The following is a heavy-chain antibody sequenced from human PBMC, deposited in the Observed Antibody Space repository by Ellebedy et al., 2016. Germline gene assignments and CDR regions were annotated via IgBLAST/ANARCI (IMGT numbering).Heavy chain of an antibody. Sequence: SVKVSCXASGYIFTSYDINWVRQPTGQGLEWMGWMNPNSGNTGYAQKFQGRVTMTRNTSISTAYMELSSLRSEDTAVYYCARGQYYDFWSGYYTHYYYMDVWGKGTTVTVSS. D-gene: IGHD3-3*01. CDR2: MNPNSGNT. CDR1: GYIFTSYD. V-gene: IGHV1-8*01. CDR3: ARGQYYDFWSGYYTHYYYMDV. J-gene: IGHJ6*03.